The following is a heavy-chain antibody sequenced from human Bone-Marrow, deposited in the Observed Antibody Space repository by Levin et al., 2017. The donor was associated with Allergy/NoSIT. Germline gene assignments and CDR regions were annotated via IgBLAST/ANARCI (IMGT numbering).Heavy chain of an antibody. J-gene: IGHJ4*02. D-gene: IGHD3-22*01. CDR1: GFSLRTSGVG. Sequence: KESGPTLVKPTQTLTLTCTFSGFSLRTSGVGVAWIRQPPGKALEWLALIYWDDDKRYSPSLKSRLTITKDTSKNQVVLTMTNMDPVDTATYYCAHRLSYYYDSRGYSVFDYWGQGTLVTVSS. V-gene: IGHV2-5*02. CDR3: AHRLSYYYDSRGYSVFDY. CDR2: IYWDDDK.